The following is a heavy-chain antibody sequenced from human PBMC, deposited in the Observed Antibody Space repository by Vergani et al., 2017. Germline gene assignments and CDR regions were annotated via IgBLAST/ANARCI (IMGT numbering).Heavy chain of an antibody. CDR1: GGSFSGYY. Sequence: QVQLQQWGAGLLKPSETLSLTCAVSGGSFSGYYWSWIRQPPGKGLEWIGEINHSGSTNYNPSLKSRVTISVDTSKNQFSLKLSSVTAADTAVYYCARGRGSLLLWFGEGHFDYWGQGTLVTVSS. J-gene: IGHJ4*02. V-gene: IGHV4-34*01. D-gene: IGHD3-10*01. CDR2: INHSGST. CDR3: ARGRGSLLLWFGEGHFDY.